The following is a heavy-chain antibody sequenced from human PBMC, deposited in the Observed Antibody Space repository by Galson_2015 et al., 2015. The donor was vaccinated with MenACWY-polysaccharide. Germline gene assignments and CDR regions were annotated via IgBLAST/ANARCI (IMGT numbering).Heavy chain of an antibody. Sequence: ETLSLTCTVSGGSISSSSYYWGWIRQPPGKGLEWIGSIYYSGSAYYNPSLKSRVTISVDTSKNQFSLKLSSVTAADTAVYYCARLAIRGDYFDYWGQGTLVTVSS. J-gene: IGHJ4*02. V-gene: IGHV4-39*01. CDR1: GGSISSSSYY. CDR3: ARLAIRGDYFDY. CDR2: IYYSGSA.